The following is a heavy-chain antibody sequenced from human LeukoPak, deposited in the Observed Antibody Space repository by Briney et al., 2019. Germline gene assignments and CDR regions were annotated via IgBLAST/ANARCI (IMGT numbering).Heavy chain of an antibody. CDR3: ARAPHPYCSGGNCIYFDY. J-gene: IGHJ4*02. CDR2: ISSSSSYI. Sequence: SGGSLRLSCAASGFTFSSYSMNWVRQAPGKGLEWVSSISSSSSYIYYTDSVKGRFTLSRDNAKKSLYLQMNSLRAEDTAVYYCARAPHPYCSGGNCIYFDYWGQGTLVTVSS. D-gene: IGHD2-15*01. CDR1: GFTFSSYS. V-gene: IGHV3-21*01.